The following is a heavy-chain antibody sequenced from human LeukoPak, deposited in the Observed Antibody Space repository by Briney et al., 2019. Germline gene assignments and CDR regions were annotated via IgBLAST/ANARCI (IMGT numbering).Heavy chain of an antibody. V-gene: IGHV3-7*01. D-gene: IGHD1-26*01. Sequence: GGSLRLSCAASGYTFSSYWMSWVRQAPGKGLEWVANIKQDGSEKYYVDSVEGRFTISSDNAKNSLYLQMNSLRAEDTAVYYCARDLSYSLSTYGMDVWGQGTTVTVSS. CDR1: GYTFSSYW. J-gene: IGHJ6*02. CDR2: IKQDGSEK. CDR3: ARDLSYSLSTYGMDV.